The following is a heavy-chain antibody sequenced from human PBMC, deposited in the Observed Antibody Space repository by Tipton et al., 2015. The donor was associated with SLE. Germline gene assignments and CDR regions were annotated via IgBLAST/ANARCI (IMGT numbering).Heavy chain of an antibody. CDR2: INHSGTT. CDR1: GASISNYY. V-gene: IGHV4-59*01. D-gene: IGHD7-27*01. Sequence: TLSLTCTVSGASISNYYWGWIRQPPGKGLEWIGYINHSGTTNYNPSLKSRVTISIDTSKNQFSLKLSSVTAADTAVYYCARELWGSLDYWGQGTLLTASS. CDR3: ARELWGSLDY. J-gene: IGHJ4*02.